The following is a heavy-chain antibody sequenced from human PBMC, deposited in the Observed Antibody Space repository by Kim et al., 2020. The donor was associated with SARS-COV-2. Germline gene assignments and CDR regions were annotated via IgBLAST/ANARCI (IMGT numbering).Heavy chain of an antibody. D-gene: IGHD6-19*01. V-gene: IGHV1-8*01. Sequence: ASVKVSCKASGYTFTSYDINWVRQATGQGLEWMGWMNPNSGNTGYAQKFQGRVTMTRNTSISTAYMELSSLRSEDTAVYYCARGESSGWYLGNWFDPWGQGTLVTVSS. CDR2: MNPNSGNT. J-gene: IGHJ5*02. CDR3: ARGESSGWYLGNWFDP. CDR1: GYTFTSYD.